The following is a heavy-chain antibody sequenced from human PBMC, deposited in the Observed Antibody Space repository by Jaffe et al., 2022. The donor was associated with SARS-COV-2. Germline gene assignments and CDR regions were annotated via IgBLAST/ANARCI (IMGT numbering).Heavy chain of an antibody. CDR3: ARVKEGYSSSWDDAFDI. Sequence: EVQLVESGGGLVKPGGSLRLSCAASGFTFSSYSMNWVRQAPGKGLEWVSSISSSSSYIYYADSVKGRFTISRDNAKNSLYLQMNSLRAEDTAVYYCARVKEGYSSSWDDAFDIWGQGTMVTVSS. V-gene: IGHV3-21*01. D-gene: IGHD6-13*01. CDR2: ISSSSSYI. J-gene: IGHJ3*02. CDR1: GFTFSSYS.